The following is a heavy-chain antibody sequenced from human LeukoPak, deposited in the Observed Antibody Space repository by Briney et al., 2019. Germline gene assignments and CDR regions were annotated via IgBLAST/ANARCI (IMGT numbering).Heavy chain of an antibody. V-gene: IGHV4-59*01. CDR3: ARGYCSGGSCNDY. CDR2: IYYSGST. Sequence: SETLSLTCTVSGGSISSYYWSWIRQPPGKGLEWIGYIYYSGSTNYNPSLKSRVTISVDTSKNQFSLKLSSVTAADTAVYYCARGYCSGGSCNDYWGQGTLVTVSS. D-gene: IGHD2-15*01. J-gene: IGHJ4*02. CDR1: GGSISSYY.